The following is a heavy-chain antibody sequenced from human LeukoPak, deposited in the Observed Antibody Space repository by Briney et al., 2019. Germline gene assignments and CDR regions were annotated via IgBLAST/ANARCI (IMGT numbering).Heavy chain of an antibody. CDR3: ARPVRQLADAFDI. CDR2: MNPNSGNT. CDR1: GYTFTSYD. Sequence: ASVKVSCKASGYTFTSYDINWVRQATGQGLEWMGWMNPNSGNTGYAQKFQGRVTITRNTSISTAYMELSSLRSEDTAVYYCARPVRQLADAFDIWGQGTMVTVSS. D-gene: IGHD6-6*01. V-gene: IGHV1-8*03. J-gene: IGHJ3*02.